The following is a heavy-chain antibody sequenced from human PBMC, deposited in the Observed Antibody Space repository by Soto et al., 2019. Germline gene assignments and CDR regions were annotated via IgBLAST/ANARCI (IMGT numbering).Heavy chain of an antibody. CDR2: INHSGST. CDR1: GGSFSGYY. CDR3: ARVPRNSYGYGGY. J-gene: IGHJ4*02. V-gene: IGHV4-34*01. Sequence: SETLSLTCAVYGGSFSGYYWSWIRQPPGKGLEWIGEINHSGSTNYNPSLKSRVTISVDTSKNQFSLKLSSVTAADTAVYYCARVPRNSYGYGGYWGQGTLVTVSS. D-gene: IGHD5-18*01.